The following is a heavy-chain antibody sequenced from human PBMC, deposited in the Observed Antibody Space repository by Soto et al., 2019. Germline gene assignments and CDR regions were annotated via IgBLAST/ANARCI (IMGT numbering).Heavy chain of an antibody. J-gene: IGHJ6*03. V-gene: IGHV3-33*01. CDR2: IWYDGSNK. CDR1: GFTFSSYG. CDR3: ARDMKDYDILTGYYNLYYYYYYMDV. D-gene: IGHD3-9*01. Sequence: GGSLRLSCAASGFTFSSYGMHWVRQAPGKGLEWVAVIWYDGSNKYYADSVKGRFTISRDNSKNTLYLQMNSLRAEDTAVYYCARDMKDYDILTGYYNLYYYYYYMDVWGQGTTVTVS.